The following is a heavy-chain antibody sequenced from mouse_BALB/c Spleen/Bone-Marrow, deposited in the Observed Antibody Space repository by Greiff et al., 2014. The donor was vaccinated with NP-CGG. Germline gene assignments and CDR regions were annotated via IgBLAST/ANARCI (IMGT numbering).Heavy chain of an antibody. J-gene: IGHJ2*01. CDR1: GYTFTSYW. CDR3: ARGDPCDY. V-gene: IGHV1-87*01. CDR2: IYPGDGDT. Sequence: VKLQQSGAELARPGASVKLSCKASGYTFTSYWMQWVKQRPGQGLEWIGAIYPGDGDTRYTQKFKGKATLTADKSSSTAYMQLSSWASEDSAVYYCARGDPCDYWGQGTTLTVSA.